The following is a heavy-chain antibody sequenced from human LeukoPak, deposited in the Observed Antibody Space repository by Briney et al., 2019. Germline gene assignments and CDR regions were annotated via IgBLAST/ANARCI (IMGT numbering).Heavy chain of an antibody. D-gene: IGHD6-6*01. Sequence: GGSLRLSCAASGFTFSSYAMSWVRQAPGKGLEWVSAISGSGGSTYYADSVKGRFTIPRDNSKNTLYLQMNSLRAEDTAVYYCAKRSSSSYYYYYGMDVWGQGTTVTVSS. CDR3: AKRSSSSYYYYYGMDV. CDR2: ISGSGGST. J-gene: IGHJ6*02. V-gene: IGHV3-23*01. CDR1: GFTFSSYA.